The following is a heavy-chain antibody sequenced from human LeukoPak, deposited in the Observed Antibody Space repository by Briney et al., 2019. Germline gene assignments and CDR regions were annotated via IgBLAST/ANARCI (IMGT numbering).Heavy chain of an antibody. Sequence: ASVKVSCKVSGYTLTELSMHWVRQAPGKGLEWMGGFVTEDGETIYAQKFQGRVTMTEDTSTDTAYMELSSLRSEDTAVYYCATVSLTLGGVIVHYFDYWGQGTLVTVSS. J-gene: IGHJ4*02. CDR1: GYTLTELS. V-gene: IGHV1-24*01. CDR3: ATVSLTLGGVIVHYFDY. CDR2: FVTEDGET. D-gene: IGHD3-16*02.